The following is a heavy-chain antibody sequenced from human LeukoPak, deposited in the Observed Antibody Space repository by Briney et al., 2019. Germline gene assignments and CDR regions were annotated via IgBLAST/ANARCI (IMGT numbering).Heavy chain of an antibody. CDR2: IYYSGST. CDR1: GGSISSSSYY. J-gene: IGHJ4*02. D-gene: IGHD3-22*01. CDR3: ARRGYYDSSGYPFDY. Sequence: SGTLSLTSTVSGGSISSSSYYWGWIRQPPGKGLEWIGSIYYSGSTYYNPSLKSRVTISVDTSKNQFSLKLSSVTAADTAVYYCARRGYYDSSGYPFDYWGQGTLVTVSS. V-gene: IGHV4-39*01.